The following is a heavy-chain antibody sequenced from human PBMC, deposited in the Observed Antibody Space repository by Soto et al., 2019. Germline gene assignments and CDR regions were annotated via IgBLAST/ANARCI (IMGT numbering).Heavy chain of an antibody. CDR3: ARVRIVISGNSGYYYYGMDV. Sequence: PSQTLSLPCAISGDSVSSNSAAWNWIRQSPSRGLEWLGRTYYRSKWYNDYAVSVKSRITINPDTSKNQFSLQLNSVTPEDTAVYYCARVRIVISGNSGYYYYGMDVWGQGTTVTVSS. J-gene: IGHJ6*02. CDR1: GDSVSSNSAA. V-gene: IGHV6-1*01. D-gene: IGHD2-21*01. CDR2: TYYRSKWYN.